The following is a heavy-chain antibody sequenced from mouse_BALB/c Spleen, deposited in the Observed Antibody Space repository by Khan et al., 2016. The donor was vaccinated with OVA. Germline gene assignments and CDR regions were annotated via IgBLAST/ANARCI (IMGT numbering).Heavy chain of an antibody. CDR3: TRHGFVAWFTY. Sequence: VQLQQSGPELMKPGASVKISCKASGYSFTNYYIHWVIQSHGKSLEWIGYIDPFSGGTTYNQKFKGKATFTVDKSSSTAYLHLSNLTSEDSAVYYCTRHGFVAWFTYWGQGTLVTVSA. CDR1: GYSFTNYY. CDR2: IDPFSGGT. V-gene: IGHV1S135*01. J-gene: IGHJ3*01. D-gene: IGHD2-2*01.